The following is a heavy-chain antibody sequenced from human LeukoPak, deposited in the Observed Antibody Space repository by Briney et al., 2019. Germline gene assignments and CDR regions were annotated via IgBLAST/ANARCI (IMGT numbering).Heavy chain of an antibody. CDR3: ARGGGGGVVVVPAAIH. J-gene: IGHJ4*02. CDR2: IIPIFGTA. Sequence: SVKVSCKASGYTFTGYYMHWVRQAPGQGLEWMGGIIPIFGTANYAQKFQGRVTITTDESTSTAYMELSSLRSEDTAVYYCARGGGGGVVVVPAAIHWGQGTLVTVSS. CDR1: GYTFTGYY. V-gene: IGHV1-69*05. D-gene: IGHD2-2*02.